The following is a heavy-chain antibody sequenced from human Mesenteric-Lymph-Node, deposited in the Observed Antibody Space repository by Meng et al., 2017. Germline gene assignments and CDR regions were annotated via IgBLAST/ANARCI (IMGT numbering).Heavy chain of an antibody. CDR1: GFTFGSYG. V-gene: IGHV3-33*01. CDR2: IWYDGSNK. Sequence: QVQLVESGGGVVQPGRSLRLSCAASGFTFGSYGMHWVRQAPGKGLEWVAVIWYDGSNKYYADSVKGRFTISRDNSKNTLYLQMNSLRAEDTAVYYCARGEMVRGLDYWGQGTLVTVSS. CDR3: ARGEMVRGLDY. J-gene: IGHJ4*02. D-gene: IGHD3-10*01.